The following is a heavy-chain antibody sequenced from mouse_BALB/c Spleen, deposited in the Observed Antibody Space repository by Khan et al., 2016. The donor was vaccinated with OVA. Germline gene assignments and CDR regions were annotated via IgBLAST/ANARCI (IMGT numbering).Heavy chain of an antibody. V-gene: IGHV2-6-1*01. Sequence: VQLKESGPGLVAPSQSLSITCTISGFSLTNYGVHWVRQPPGKGLEWLVVIWNDGNTAYNSALKSRLTISKDNSKSQVFLKMNSLQTDDTAMYFCARQPYYHYEIMDYWGQGTSGTVAA. CDR1: GFSLTNYG. CDR3: ARQPYYHYEIMDY. CDR2: IWNDGNT. D-gene: IGHD2-4*01. J-gene: IGHJ4*01.